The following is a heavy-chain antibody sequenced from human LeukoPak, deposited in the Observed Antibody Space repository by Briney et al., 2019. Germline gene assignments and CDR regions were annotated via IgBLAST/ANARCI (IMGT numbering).Heavy chain of an antibody. D-gene: IGHD4-17*01. J-gene: IGHJ4*02. CDR3: AKGLDSTTVTDFDY. Sequence: GGSLRLSCAASGFTFDDYAMPWVRQAPGKGLEWVSGISWNSGSIGYADSVKGRFTISGDNAKNSLYLQMNSLRAEDTALYYCAKGLDSTTVTDFDYWGQGTLVTVSS. CDR2: ISWNSGSI. CDR1: GFTFDDYA. V-gene: IGHV3-9*01.